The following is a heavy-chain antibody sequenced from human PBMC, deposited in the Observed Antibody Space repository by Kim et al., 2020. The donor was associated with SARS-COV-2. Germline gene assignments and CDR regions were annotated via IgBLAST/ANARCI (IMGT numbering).Heavy chain of an antibody. D-gene: IGHD3-9*01. J-gene: IGHJ6*02. V-gene: IGHV3-30*18. Sequence: GGSLRLSCAASGFTFSSYGMHWVRQAPGKGLEWVAVISYDGSNKYYADSVKGRFTISRDNSKNTLYLQMNSLRAEDTAVYYCAKALKEMYYDILTGYYNYYYCYGMDVWGQGTTVTVAS. CDR1: GFTFSSYG. CDR3: AKALKEMYYDILTGYYNYYYCYGMDV. CDR2: ISYDGSNK.